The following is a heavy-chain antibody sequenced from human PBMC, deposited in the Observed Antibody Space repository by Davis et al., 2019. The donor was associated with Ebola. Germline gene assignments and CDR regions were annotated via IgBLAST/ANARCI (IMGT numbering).Heavy chain of an antibody. D-gene: IGHD6-13*01. CDR1: GGSISSSSYY. Sequence: SETLSLTCTVSGGSISSSSYYWGWIRQPPGKGLEWIGSIYYSGSTYYNPSLKSRVTISVDTSKNQFSLKLSSVTAADPAVYYCATREMIAAAGTPFDYWGQGTLVTVSS. CDR2: IYYSGST. CDR3: ATREMIAAAGTPFDY. V-gene: IGHV4-39*01. J-gene: IGHJ4*02.